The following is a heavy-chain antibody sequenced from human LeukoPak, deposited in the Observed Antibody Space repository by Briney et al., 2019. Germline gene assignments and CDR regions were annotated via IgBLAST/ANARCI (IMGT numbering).Heavy chain of an antibody. CDR2: INTNTGNP. Sequence: ASVKVSCKASGYTFTSYAMNWVRQAPGQGLEWMGWINTNTGNPTYAQGFTGRFVFSLDTSVSTAYLQISSLKAEDTAVYYCARVYQPHSSGWYWNYYYYMDVWGKGTTVTVSS. D-gene: IGHD6-19*01. CDR1: GYTFTSYA. CDR3: ARVYQPHSSGWYWNYYYYMDV. V-gene: IGHV7-4-1*02. J-gene: IGHJ6*03.